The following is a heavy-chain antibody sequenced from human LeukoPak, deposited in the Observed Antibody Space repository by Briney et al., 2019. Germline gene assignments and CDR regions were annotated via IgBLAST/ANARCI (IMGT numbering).Heavy chain of an antibody. V-gene: IGHV3-7*04. J-gene: IGHJ5*02. Sequence: GGSLRLSCAASGFTFSSYWMSWVRQAPGKGLEWVANIKQDGSEKYYVDSVKGRFTISRDNAKNSLYLQMNSLRAEDTAVYYCAGGYSSSWYRFDPWGQGTLVTVSS. CDR3: AGGYSSSWYRFDP. D-gene: IGHD6-13*01. CDR2: IKQDGSEK. CDR1: GFTFSSYW.